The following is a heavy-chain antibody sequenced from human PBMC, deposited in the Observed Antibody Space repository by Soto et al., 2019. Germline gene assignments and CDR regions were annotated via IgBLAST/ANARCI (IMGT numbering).Heavy chain of an antibody. D-gene: IGHD2-2*01. J-gene: IGHJ4*02. CDR3: ARRDCFSSSCYFKY. V-gene: IGHV1-46*01. CDR1: GYTFTSYY. Sequence: QVSLVQSGAEVKKPGASVKVSCKASGYTFTSYYVHWVRQAPGQGLEWMGIINPSGATTTYAQNFQGRVAMTRDTSTSTGYMELSSLRSDDTAVYYCARRDCFSSSCYFKYWGQGTLVTVSS. CDR2: INPSGATT.